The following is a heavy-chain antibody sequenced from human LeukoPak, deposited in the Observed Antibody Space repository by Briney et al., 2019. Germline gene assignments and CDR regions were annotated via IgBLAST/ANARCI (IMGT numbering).Heavy chain of an antibody. D-gene: IGHD1-26*01. CDR2: INSDGSST. CDR1: GFTFSSSW. CDR3: ARDRSYASDY. V-gene: IGHV3-74*01. J-gene: IGHJ4*02. Sequence: PGGSLRLSCAASGFTFSSSWMHWVRQAPGKGLVWVSHINSDGSSTNYADSVKGRFTISRDNAKNTVYLQMNSLRAEDTAVYYCARDRSYASDYWGQGTLVTVSS.